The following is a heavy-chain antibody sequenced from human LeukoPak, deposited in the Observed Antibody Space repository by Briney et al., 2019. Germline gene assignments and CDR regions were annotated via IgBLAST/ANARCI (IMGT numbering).Heavy chain of an antibody. CDR3: ARSPRGYSYGLDFY. J-gene: IGHJ4*02. CDR2: INPNSGGT. CDR1: GYTFTGYY. Sequence: GASVKVSCKASGYTFTGYYMHWVRQAPGQGLEWMGRINPNSGGTNYARKFQGRVTMTRDTSISTAYMELSRLRSDDTAVYYCARSPRGYSYGLDFYWGQGTLVTVSS. D-gene: IGHD5-18*01. V-gene: IGHV1-2*06.